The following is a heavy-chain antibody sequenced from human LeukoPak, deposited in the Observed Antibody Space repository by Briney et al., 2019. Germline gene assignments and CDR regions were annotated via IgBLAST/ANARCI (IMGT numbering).Heavy chain of an antibody. CDR2: ISGSGSPT. J-gene: IGHJ6*03. CDR1: GFTFNAYA. D-gene: IGHD2-2*01. CDR3: ATRKCSISACRASSYRCMDD. Sequence: GGSLRLSCAASGFTFNAYAMSWVRQAPGKGLEWVSTISGSGSPTYYADSVKGRFTISRDNSKNTLYLEMNSLRVEDTAIYYCATRKCSISACRASSYRCMDDWGKGTTVTVSS. V-gene: IGHV3-23*01.